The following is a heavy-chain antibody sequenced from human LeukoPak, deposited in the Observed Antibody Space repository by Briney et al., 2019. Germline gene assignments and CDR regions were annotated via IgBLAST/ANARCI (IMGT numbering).Heavy chain of an antibody. V-gene: IGHV3-53*01. CDR2: IYSGGST. J-gene: IGHJ6*03. CDR3: ARAQWRTYSHHYMDV. Sequence: PGGSLRLSCAASGFIFSSYAMSWVRQAPGKGLEWISVIYSGGSTYYADSVKGRFTISRDDSKNTLYLQMNSLRAEDTAIYYCARAQWRTYSHHYMDVWGKGTTVTVSS. CDR1: GFIFSSYA. D-gene: IGHD6-19*01.